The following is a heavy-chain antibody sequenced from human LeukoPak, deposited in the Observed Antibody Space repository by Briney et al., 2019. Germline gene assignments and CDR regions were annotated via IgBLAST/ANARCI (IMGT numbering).Heavy chain of an antibody. V-gene: IGHV4-34*01. CDR3: AGGRKLGYGSSTSGGNTPYYNYVMGV. J-gene: IGHJ6*04. D-gene: IGHD2-2*01. Sequence: PSETLSLTCAVYGGSFSGYYWSWIRQPPGKGLEWIGEINHSGSTNYNPSLKSRVTISVDTSKNQFSLKLSSVTAADTAVYYCAGGRKLGYGSSTSGGNTPYYNYVMGVWGKGTTVTVSS. CDR1: GGSFSGYY. CDR2: INHSGST.